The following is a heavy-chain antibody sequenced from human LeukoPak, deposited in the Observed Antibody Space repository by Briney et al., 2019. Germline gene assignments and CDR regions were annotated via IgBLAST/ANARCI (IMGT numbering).Heavy chain of an antibody. CDR3: ARSPLRIFSLRWFDP. Sequence: SETLSLTCAVYGGSFSGYYWSWIRQPPGKGLEWIGEINHSGSTNYNPSLKSRVTISVDTSKNQFSLKLSSVTAADAAVYYCARSPLRIFSLRWFDPWGQGTLVTVPS. J-gene: IGHJ5*02. D-gene: IGHD2-15*01. V-gene: IGHV4-34*01. CDR1: GGSFSGYY. CDR2: INHSGST.